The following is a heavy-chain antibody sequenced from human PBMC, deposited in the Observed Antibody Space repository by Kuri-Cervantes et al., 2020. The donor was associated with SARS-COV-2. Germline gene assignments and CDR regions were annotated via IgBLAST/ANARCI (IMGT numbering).Heavy chain of an antibody. V-gene: IGHV4-59*12. J-gene: IGHJ5*02. Sequence: GSLRLSCTVSGGSISSYYWSWMRQPPGKGLEWIGNIHYSGSTNYNPSLKSRVTISVDTSKNQFSLKLSSVTAADTAVYYCAREGQDPGELLRWFDPWGQGTLVTVSS. CDR3: AREGQDPGELLRWFDP. D-gene: IGHD3-10*01. CDR2: IHYSGST. CDR1: GGSISSYY.